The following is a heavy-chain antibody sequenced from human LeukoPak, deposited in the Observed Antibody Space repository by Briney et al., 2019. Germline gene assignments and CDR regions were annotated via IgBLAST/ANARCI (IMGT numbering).Heavy chain of an antibody. J-gene: IGHJ4*02. CDR3: ARNGGHNQEH. Sequence: SETLSLTCDVSGASISRGSWWSWVHQPPGKGLEWIGEFSHSGITNFNPSLKSRVTISVDKSRNQFSLNLISVTAADTAVYFCARNGGHNQEHWGQGTLVTVSS. D-gene: IGHD1-1*01. CDR1: GASISRGSW. CDR2: FSHSGIT. V-gene: IGHV4-4*02.